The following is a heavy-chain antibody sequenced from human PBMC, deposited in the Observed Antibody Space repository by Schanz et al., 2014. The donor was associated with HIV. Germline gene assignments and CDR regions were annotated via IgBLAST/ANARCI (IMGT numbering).Heavy chain of an antibody. V-gene: IGHV3-33*06. Sequence: VHLVESGGGLIKPGRSLRLSCTASGFTFGDYAMSWFRQAPGKGLEWVAVIWYDGSNTYYGDSVKGRFTISGDNSKNTLYLQMTTLRIDDTAVYYCAKPEYDSRGNSQSHFDYWGQGTLVTVSS. J-gene: IGHJ4*02. CDR2: IWYDGSNT. CDR1: GFTFGDYA. D-gene: IGHD3-22*01. CDR3: AKPEYDSRGNSQSHFDY.